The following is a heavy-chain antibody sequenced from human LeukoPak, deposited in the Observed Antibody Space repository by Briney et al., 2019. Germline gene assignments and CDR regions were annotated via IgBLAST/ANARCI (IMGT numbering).Heavy chain of an antibody. V-gene: IGHV4-38-2*02. CDR3: ARGPNYYDSSGYYPFDY. J-gene: IGHJ4*02. D-gene: IGHD3-22*01. Sequence: SETLSLTCTVSGYSISSGYYWGWIRQPPGKGLEWIGSIYHSGSTYYNPSLKRRVTISVDTSKNQFSLKLSSVTAADTAVYYCARGPNYYDSSGYYPFDYWGQGTLVTVSS. CDR2: IYHSGST. CDR1: GYSISSGYY.